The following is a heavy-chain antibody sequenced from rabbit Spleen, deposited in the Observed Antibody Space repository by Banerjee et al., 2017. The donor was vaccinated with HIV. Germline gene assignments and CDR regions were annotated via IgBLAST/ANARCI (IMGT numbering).Heavy chain of an antibody. CDR1: GFSFSSNW. D-gene: IGHD2-1*01. J-gene: IGHJ4*01. V-gene: IGHV1S45*01. CDR3: ARSGGDIYDFKL. Sequence: LEESGGGLVKPGGTLTLTCTVSGFSFSSNWICWVRQAPGKGLEWIACIDTNDGDTDYANWPKGRFTISKTSSTTVTLQMTSLTAADTATYFCARSGGDIYDFKLWGPGTLVTVS. CDR2: IDTNDGDT.